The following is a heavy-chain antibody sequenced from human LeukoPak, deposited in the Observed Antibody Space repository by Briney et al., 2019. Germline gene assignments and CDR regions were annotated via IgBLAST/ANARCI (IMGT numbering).Heavy chain of an antibody. CDR1: GGSFSGYY. Sequence: SETLSLTCAVYGGSFSGYYWSWIRQPPGKGLEWIGEINHSGSTNYNPSLKSRVTISVDTSKNQFSLKLSSVTAADTAAYYCARRRAAAGMGYFDYWGQGTLVTVSS. V-gene: IGHV4-34*01. CDR2: INHSGST. J-gene: IGHJ4*02. D-gene: IGHD6-13*01. CDR3: ARRRAAAGMGYFDY.